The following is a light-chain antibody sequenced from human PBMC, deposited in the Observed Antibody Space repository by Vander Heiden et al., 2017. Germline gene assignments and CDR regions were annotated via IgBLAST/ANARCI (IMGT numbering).Light chain of an antibody. CDR3: QQYNNWPPLT. CDR2: GAS. J-gene: IGKJ4*01. Sequence: ELVMTQSPATLSVSPGERATLPCRASQSVSSNLAWYQQKPGQAPRLLIYGASTRATGIPARFSGSGSGTEFTLTISSLQSEDCAVYYCQQYNNWPPLTFGGGTKVEIK. V-gene: IGKV3-15*01. CDR1: QSVSSN.